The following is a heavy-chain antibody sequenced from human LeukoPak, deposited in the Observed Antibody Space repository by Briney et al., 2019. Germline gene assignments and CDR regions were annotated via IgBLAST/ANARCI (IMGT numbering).Heavy chain of an antibody. Sequence: GGSLRLSCAASGFTFSSYAMSWVRQAPGKGLEWVSAISGSGGSTYYADSVKGRFTISRDNSKNTLYLQMNSLRAEDTAVYYCARTGYCSGGSCSDFDYWGQGTLSPSPQ. CDR2: ISGSGGST. CDR3: ARTGYCSGGSCSDFDY. D-gene: IGHD2-15*01. CDR1: GFTFSSYA. V-gene: IGHV3-23*01. J-gene: IGHJ4*02.